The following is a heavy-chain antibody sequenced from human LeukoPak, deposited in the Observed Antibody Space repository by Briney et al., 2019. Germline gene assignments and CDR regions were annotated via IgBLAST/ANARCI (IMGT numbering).Heavy chain of an antibody. D-gene: IGHD2-2*01. V-gene: IGHV1-69*05. Sequence: SVKVSCKASGGTFSSYAISWVRQAPGQGLGWMGGIIPIFGTANYAQKFQGRVTITTDESTSTAYMELSSLRSEDTAVYYCARGGAAIPDYYYYYMDVWGKGTTVTVSS. J-gene: IGHJ6*03. CDR1: GGTFSSYA. CDR2: IIPIFGTA. CDR3: ARGGAAIPDYYYYYMDV.